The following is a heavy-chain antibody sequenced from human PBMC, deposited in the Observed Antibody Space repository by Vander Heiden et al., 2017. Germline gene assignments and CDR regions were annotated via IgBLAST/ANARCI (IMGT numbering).Heavy chain of an antibody. D-gene: IGHD5-18*01. Sequence: QVQLPESGPGLVKPSEPLSLTCTVTGGSISSYYWSWIRQPAGKGLEWIGRINASGSTNYNPSLKSRVTMSVDTSKNQFSLKLSSVTAADTAVYYCARDQLSRYSYGLGPRKDLFDYWGQGTLVTVSS. CDR3: ARDQLSRYSYGLGPRKDLFDY. J-gene: IGHJ4*02. CDR1: GGSISSYY. CDR2: INASGST. V-gene: IGHV4-4*07.